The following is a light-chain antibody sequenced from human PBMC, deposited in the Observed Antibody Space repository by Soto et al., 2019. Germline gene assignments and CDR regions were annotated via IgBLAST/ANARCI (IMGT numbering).Light chain of an antibody. Sequence: EIVLTQFPGTLFLSPGERATLSCRASQSVSNTYLAWYQQKPGQAPRLLVYSASTRATGIPDRFSGSGSGTDFTLTISRLEPEDFAVYYCQYPGTFGPGTKVDIK. CDR1: QSVSNTY. CDR3: QYPGT. CDR2: SAS. V-gene: IGKV3-20*01. J-gene: IGKJ3*01.